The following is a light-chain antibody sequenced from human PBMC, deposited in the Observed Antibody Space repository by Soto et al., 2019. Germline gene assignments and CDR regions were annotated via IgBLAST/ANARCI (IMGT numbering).Light chain of an antibody. J-gene: IGKJ1*01. Sequence: GMTQSPAAVSVSPGERATLSCRASQSVGSKLAWYQQKPGQAPKLLIYGAYTRATGFPARFSGSGSGTEFTLTISSLQSEDFAVYYCQQYNNWPPTFGQGTKAAIK. CDR3: QQYNNWPPT. CDR1: QSVGSK. V-gene: IGKV3-15*01. CDR2: GAY.